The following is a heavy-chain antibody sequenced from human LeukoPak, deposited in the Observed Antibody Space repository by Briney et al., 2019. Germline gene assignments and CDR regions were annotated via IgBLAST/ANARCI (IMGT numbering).Heavy chain of an antibody. Sequence: GGSLRLSCAASGFTFRNYAIHWVRQAPGKGLEWMAAISYDGSNKHYADSVKGRFTISRDNSKNTLYLQMNSLRPEDTATYYCAREGSYYDSSGLDYWGQGTLVTVSS. CDR1: GFTFRNYA. CDR3: AREGSYYDSSGLDY. J-gene: IGHJ4*02. CDR2: ISYDGSNK. V-gene: IGHV3-30*04. D-gene: IGHD3-22*01.